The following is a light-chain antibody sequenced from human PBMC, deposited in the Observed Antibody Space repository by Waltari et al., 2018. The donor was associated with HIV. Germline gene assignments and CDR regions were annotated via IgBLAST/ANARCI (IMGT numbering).Light chain of an antibody. CDR1: SNDIGLYNY. Sequence: QPALTQPPSASGSPGETVTLSCTGTSNDIGLYNYVSWFQQHPGKVPKLVMFEVSQRPSGVPDRFSGSKSGYTASLTVSGLQPDDEADYFCSSFAGNDFFVFGGGTRLTVL. J-gene: IGLJ2*01. CDR2: EVS. CDR3: SSFAGNDFFV. V-gene: IGLV2-8*01.